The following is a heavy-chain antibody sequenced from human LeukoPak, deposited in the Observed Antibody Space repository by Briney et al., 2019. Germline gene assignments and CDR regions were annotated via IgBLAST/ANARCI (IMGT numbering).Heavy chain of an antibody. CDR2: TDGGASST. CDR1: RFTFSNHW. V-gene: IGHV3-74*01. CDR3: ARGPGSTGGAYVGDY. J-gene: IGHJ4*01. Sequence: GGSLRLSCAASRFTFSNHWMHWVRQVPGKGLVWVSRTDGGASSTSYADAVKGRFFISRDNGKSTLYLQMNSLRVEDTAVYYCARGPGSTGGAYVGDYWGHGTLVTVSS. D-gene: IGHD4-23*01.